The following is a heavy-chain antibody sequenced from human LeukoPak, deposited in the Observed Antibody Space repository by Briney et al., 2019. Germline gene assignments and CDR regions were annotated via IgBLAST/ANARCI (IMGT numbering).Heavy chain of an antibody. Sequence: SETLSLTCTVSGGSISSYYWSWIRQPAGKGLEWIGRIYTSGSTNYNPSLKSRVTMSVDTSKSQFSLKLSSVTAADTAVYYCARDSSSYAGYYYYMDVWGKGTTVTVSS. V-gene: IGHV4-4*07. CDR2: IYTSGST. CDR3: ARDSSSYAGYYYYMDV. J-gene: IGHJ6*03. CDR1: GGSISSYY. D-gene: IGHD6-6*01.